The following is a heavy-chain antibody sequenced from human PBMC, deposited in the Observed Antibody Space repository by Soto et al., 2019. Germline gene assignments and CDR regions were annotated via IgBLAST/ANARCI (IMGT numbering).Heavy chain of an antibody. Sequence: QVQLVESGGGVVQPGRSLRLSCAASGFTFSSYGMHWVRQAPGKGLEWVAVIWYDGSNKYYADSVKGRFTISRDNSKNTLYLQMNSLRAEDTAVYYCARDYGVGNTDFDYWGQGTLVTVSS. CDR1: GFTFSSYG. V-gene: IGHV3-33*01. J-gene: IGHJ4*02. CDR3: ARDYGVGNTDFDY. D-gene: IGHD4-17*01. CDR2: IWYDGSNK.